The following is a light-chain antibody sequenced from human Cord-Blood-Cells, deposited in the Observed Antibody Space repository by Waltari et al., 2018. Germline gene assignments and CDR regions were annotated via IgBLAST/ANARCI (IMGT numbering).Light chain of an antibody. CDR2: GVS. Sequence: EIVLTQSPGTLSLSPGERATLSCRASQSVSSSYLAWYQQKPGQAPRLLIYGVSSRATGIPDRFSGRGSGTDFTLTISRLEPEDFAVYYCQQYGSSPQTFGQGTKVEIK. V-gene: IGKV3-20*01. CDR1: QSVSSSY. CDR3: QQYGSSPQT. J-gene: IGKJ1*01.